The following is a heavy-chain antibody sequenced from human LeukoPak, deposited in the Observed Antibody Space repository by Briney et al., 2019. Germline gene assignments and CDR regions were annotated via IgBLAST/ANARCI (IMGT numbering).Heavy chain of an antibody. Sequence: ASVKLSCKASGYTFTTYDINWERQATGQGLEWMGWMNPNSGNTGYAHKFQGRVTMARNTAISTAYMELTSLRSDDTAVYYCSRVAGPIDYWGQGTLVTVSS. CDR1: GYTFTTYD. D-gene: IGHD2-15*01. J-gene: IGHJ4*02. CDR3: SRVAGPIDY. CDR2: MNPNSGNT. V-gene: IGHV1-8*01.